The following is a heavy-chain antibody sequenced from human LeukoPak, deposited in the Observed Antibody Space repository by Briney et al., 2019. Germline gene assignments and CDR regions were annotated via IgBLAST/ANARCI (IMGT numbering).Heavy chain of an antibody. D-gene: IGHD6-6*01. V-gene: IGHV1-69*13. CDR1: NYTFASYG. J-gene: IGHJ4*02. CDR3: ARAGVPFSLRSSFDY. Sequence: ASVKVSCKASNYTFASYGLSWVRQAPGQGLEWMGGIIPIFGTANYAQKFQGRVTITADESTSTAYMELSSLRSEDTAVYYCARAGVPFSLRSSFDYWGQGTLVTVSS. CDR2: IIPIFGTA.